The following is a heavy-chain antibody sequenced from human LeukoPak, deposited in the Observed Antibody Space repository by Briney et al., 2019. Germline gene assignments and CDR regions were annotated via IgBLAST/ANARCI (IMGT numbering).Heavy chain of an antibody. Sequence: SVKVSCKASGGTFSSYAISWVRQAPGQGLEWMGRIIPILGIANYAQKFQGRVTITADKSTSTAYMERSSLRSEDTAVYYCARKRKDSSGYYYYYGMDVWGQGTTVTVSS. J-gene: IGHJ6*02. CDR1: GGTFSSYA. D-gene: IGHD3-22*01. CDR2: IIPILGIA. CDR3: ARKRKDSSGYYYYYGMDV. V-gene: IGHV1-69*04.